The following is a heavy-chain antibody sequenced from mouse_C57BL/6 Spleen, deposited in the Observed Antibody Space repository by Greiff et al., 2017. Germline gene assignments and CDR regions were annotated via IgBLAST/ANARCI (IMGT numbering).Heavy chain of an antibody. V-gene: IGHV1-52*01. CDR3: ARSYDGYYGFAY. D-gene: IGHD2-3*01. CDR2: IDPSDSET. CDR1: GYTFTSYW. Sequence: QVQLQQPGAELVRPGSSVKLSCKASGYTFTSYWMHWVKQRPIQGLEWIGNIDPSDSETHYNQKFKDKATLTVDKSSSTAYMQVSSLTSEDSAVYYCARSYDGYYGFAYWGQGTLVTVSA. J-gene: IGHJ3*01.